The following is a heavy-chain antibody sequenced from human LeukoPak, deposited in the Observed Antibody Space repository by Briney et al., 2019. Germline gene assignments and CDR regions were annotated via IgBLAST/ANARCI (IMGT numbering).Heavy chain of an antibody. V-gene: IGHV3-9*01. CDR2: ISWNSGSI. CDR3: AKGPAVDIVATTFDY. J-gene: IGHJ4*02. Sequence: GGSLRLSCAASGFTFDDYAMHWVRQAPGKGLEWVSGISWNSGSIGYADSVKGRFTISRDNAKNSLYLQMNSLRAEDTALYYCAKGPAVDIVATTFDYWGQGTLVTVSS. CDR1: GFTFDDYA. D-gene: IGHD5-12*01.